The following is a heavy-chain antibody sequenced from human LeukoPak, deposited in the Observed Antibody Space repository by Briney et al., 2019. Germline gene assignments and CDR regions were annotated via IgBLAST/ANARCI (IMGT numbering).Heavy chain of an antibody. D-gene: IGHD1-26*01. CDR3: ARDLFIRGELPHFDY. V-gene: IGHV1-69*01. J-gene: IGHJ4*02. CDR1: GGTFSSYA. Sequence: SVKVSCKASGGTFSSYAISWVRQAPGQGLEWMGGIIPFFGTANYAQKFQGRVTITADESTSTAYMELSSLRSEDTAVYYCARDLFIRGELPHFDYWGQGTLVTVSS. CDR2: IIPFFGTA.